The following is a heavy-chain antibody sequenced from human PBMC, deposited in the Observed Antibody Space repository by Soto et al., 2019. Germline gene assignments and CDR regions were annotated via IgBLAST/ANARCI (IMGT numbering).Heavy chain of an antibody. J-gene: IGHJ6*02. Sequence: QVQLVQSGAEVKKPGASVKVSCKASGYTFTSYGISWVRQAPGQGLEWMGWISAYNGNTNYAQKLQGRVTMTTDTSTSTAYMERRSLRSDDTAVYYCARLGPYSSWGYYYYGMDVWGQGTTVTVSS. D-gene: IGHD6-13*01. CDR1: GYTFTSYG. CDR3: ARLGPYSSWGYYYYGMDV. CDR2: ISAYNGNT. V-gene: IGHV1-18*01.